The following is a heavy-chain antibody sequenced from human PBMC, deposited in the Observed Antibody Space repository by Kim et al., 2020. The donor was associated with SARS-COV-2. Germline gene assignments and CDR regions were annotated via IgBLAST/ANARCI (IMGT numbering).Heavy chain of an antibody. Sequence: ALVKVSCEASGHTFSGNYIHWVRQAPGQRLEWMGRIDANSGDTDYAKRSQGRVAMTVDTSISTAYMELRSLRADDTAVYFCVSGYDSFSLDFWGQGTLVTVSS. CDR2: IDANSGDT. CDR3: VSGYDSFSLDF. J-gene: IGHJ4*02. CDR1: GHTFSGNY. V-gene: IGHV1-2*06. D-gene: IGHD5-12*01.